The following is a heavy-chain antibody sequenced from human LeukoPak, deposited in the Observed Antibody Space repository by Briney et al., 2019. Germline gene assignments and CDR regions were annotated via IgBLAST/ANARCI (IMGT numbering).Heavy chain of an antibody. CDR1: GYTFTSYD. D-gene: IGHD1-26*01. Sequence: ASVKVSCKASGYTFTSYDINWVRQATGQGLEWMGWMNPNSGNTGYAQKFQGRVTMTRNTSISTAYMELSSLRSEDTAVYYCARSYSGSYFFDYWGQGTLVTVSS. CDR2: MNPNSGNT. CDR3: ARSYSGSYFFDY. J-gene: IGHJ4*02. V-gene: IGHV1-8*01.